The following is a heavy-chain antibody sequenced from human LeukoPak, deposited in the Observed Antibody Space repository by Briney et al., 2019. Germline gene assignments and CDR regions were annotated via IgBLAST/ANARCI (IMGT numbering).Heavy chain of an antibody. Sequence: SETLSLTCAVYGGSFSGHFWSWIRQPPGKGLEWVGEINLCGSTNHNPSLKSRVTKSVDTAKNQFSLKLSSVTAADTAVYYCARRSKDSSGYYHFDYWGQGTLVTVSS. V-gene: IGHV4-34*01. CDR2: INLCGST. J-gene: IGHJ4*02. CDR3: ARRSKDSSGYYHFDY. CDR1: GGSFSGHF. D-gene: IGHD3-22*01.